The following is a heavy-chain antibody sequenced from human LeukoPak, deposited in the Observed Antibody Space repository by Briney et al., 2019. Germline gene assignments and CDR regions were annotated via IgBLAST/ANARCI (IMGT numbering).Heavy chain of an antibody. Sequence: SETLSLTCTASGGSISSYYWSWIRQPPGKGLEWIGYIYYSGSTNYNPSLKSRVTISVDTSKNQFSLKLSSVTAADTAVYYCARSMYSSSWTETDYWGQGTLVTVSS. D-gene: IGHD6-13*01. CDR3: ARSMYSSSWTETDY. J-gene: IGHJ4*02. CDR1: GGSISSYY. V-gene: IGHV4-59*08. CDR2: IYYSGST.